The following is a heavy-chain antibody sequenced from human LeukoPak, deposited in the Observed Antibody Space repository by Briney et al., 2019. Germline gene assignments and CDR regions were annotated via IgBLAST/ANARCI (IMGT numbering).Heavy chain of an antibody. Sequence: GGSLRLSCAASGFTVSSNYMSWVRQAPGKGLEWVSVIYSGGSTYYADSVKGRFTISRDNSKNTLYLQMNSLRAEDTAVYYCARDPGGLWFGELDVWGKGTTVTVSS. CDR3: ARDPGGLWFGELDV. J-gene: IGHJ6*04. CDR2: IYSGGST. V-gene: IGHV3-66*02. CDR1: GFTVSSNY. D-gene: IGHD3-10*01.